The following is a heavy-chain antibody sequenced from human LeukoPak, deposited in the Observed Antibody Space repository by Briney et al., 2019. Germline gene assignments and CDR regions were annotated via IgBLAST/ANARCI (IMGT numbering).Heavy chain of an antibody. CDR1: GFTFSSYA. CDR2: TSSSSSYI. J-gene: IGHJ4*02. D-gene: IGHD6-19*01. CDR3: ARGDKSSGWYFFDS. V-gene: IGHV3-21*01. Sequence: GGSLRLSCAASGFTFSSYAMSWVRQAPGKGLEWVSSTSSSSSYIYYADSVKGRFTISRDNAKNSLYLQMNNLRAEDTAVYYCARGDKSSGWYFFDSWGQGTLVTVSS.